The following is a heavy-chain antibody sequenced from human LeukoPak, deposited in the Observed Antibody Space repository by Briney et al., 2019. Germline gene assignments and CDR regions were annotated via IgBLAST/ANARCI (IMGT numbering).Heavy chain of an antibody. V-gene: IGHV1-2*06. CDR1: GYTFTSYY. Sequence: GASVKVSCKASGYTFTSYYMHWVRQAPGQGLEWMGRINPNSGGTNYAQKFQGRVTMTRDTSISTAYMELSRLRSDDTAVYYCARGIISSSWEEFDYWGQGTLVTVSS. CDR3: ARGIISSSWEEFDY. CDR2: INPNSGGT. D-gene: IGHD6-13*01. J-gene: IGHJ4*02.